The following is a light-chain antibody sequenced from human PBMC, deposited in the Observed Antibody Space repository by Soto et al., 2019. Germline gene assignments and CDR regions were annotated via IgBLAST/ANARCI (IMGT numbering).Light chain of an antibody. CDR1: QTVINNY. CDR2: DAS. CDR3: QQYNSYSRT. V-gene: IGKV3-20*01. J-gene: IGKJ1*01. Sequence: EFVLTQSPGTLSLSPGERATLSCRASQTVINNYLAWYQQKPGQAPRLLIYDASSRATGIPDRFSGGGSGTDFTLTISRLEPDDFATYYCQQYNSYSRTFGQGTKVDIK.